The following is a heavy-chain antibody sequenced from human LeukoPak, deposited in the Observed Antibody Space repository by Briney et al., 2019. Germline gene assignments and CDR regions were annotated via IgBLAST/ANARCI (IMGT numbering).Heavy chain of an antibody. CDR2: ISSSGSTI. D-gene: IGHD3-10*02. V-gene: IGHV3-48*04. Sequence: GGSLRLSCAASGFTFSNAWMNWVRQAPGKGLEWVSYISSSGSTIYYADSVKGRFTISRDNAKNSLYLQMNSLRAEDTAVYYCAELGITMFGGVWGKGTTVTISS. CDR1: GFTFSNAW. CDR3: AELGITMFGGV. J-gene: IGHJ6*04.